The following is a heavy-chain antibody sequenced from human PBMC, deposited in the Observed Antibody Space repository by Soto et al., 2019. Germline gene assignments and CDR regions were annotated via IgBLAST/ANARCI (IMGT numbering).Heavy chain of an antibody. D-gene: IGHD6-19*01. V-gene: IGHV3-23*01. CDR1: GFNFGDYT. CDR3: AKETFGVGWTLDF. J-gene: IGHJ4*02. Sequence: QLLESGGGLVQPGGSRRLSCAASGFNFGDYTMTWVRQAPGKGLVWISTISGGGGNSYYADVVKGRFTITRDNSKNTLYLLTNSLKGEDTALYYCAKETFGVGWTLDFWGQGTLVTVSS. CDR2: ISGGGGNS.